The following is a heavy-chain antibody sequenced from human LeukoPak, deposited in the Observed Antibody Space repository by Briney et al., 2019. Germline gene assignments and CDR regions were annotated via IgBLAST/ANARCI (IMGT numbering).Heavy chain of an antibody. J-gene: IGHJ4*02. V-gene: IGHV4-59*01. D-gene: IGHD5-18*01. Sequence: PSETLSLTCTVSGGSISSYYWSWIWQPPGKGLEWIGYIFYSGSTNYNPSLKSRVTISVDTSKNQFSLKLSSVTAADTAVYYCARDGRGYSYGFDYWGQGTLVTVSS. CDR3: ARDGRGYSYGFDY. CDR1: GGSISSYY. CDR2: IFYSGST.